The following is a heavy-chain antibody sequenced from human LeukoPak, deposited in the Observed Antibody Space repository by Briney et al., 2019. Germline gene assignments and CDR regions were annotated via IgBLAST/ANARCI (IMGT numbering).Heavy chain of an antibody. D-gene: IGHD4-17*01. CDR1: GFTFDDYG. CDR3: ARDMSRTVTTGGVDY. CDR2: INWNGGST. J-gene: IGHJ4*02. V-gene: IGHV3-20*04. Sequence: PGGSLRLSCAASGFTFDDYGMSWVRHAPGKGLEWVSGINWNGGSTGYADSVKGRFTISRDNAKNSLYLQMNSLRAEDTAVYYCARDMSRTVTTGGVDYWGQGTLVTVSS.